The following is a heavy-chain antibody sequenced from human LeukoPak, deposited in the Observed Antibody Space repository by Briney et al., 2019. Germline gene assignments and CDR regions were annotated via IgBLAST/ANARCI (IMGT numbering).Heavy chain of an antibody. Sequence: GGSLRLSCAASGFTFSSYAMSWVRKAPGKGLEWVSGISGSGGSTYYADFVKGRFTISRDNSKSTLYLQMNSLRAEDAAVYYCAKDQTMVRGVSAFDYWGQGTLVTVSS. CDR2: ISGSGGST. J-gene: IGHJ4*02. D-gene: IGHD3-10*01. CDR1: GFTFSSYA. CDR3: AKDQTMVRGVSAFDY. V-gene: IGHV3-23*01.